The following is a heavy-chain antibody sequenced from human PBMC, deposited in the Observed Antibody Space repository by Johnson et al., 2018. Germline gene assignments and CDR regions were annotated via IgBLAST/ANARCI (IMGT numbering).Heavy chain of an antibody. CDR2: IWSNGINK. CDR1: GFTFSTYG. D-gene: IGHD1-26*01. CDR3: ATDHGISPFDH. V-gene: IGHV3-33*01. J-gene: IGHJ4*02. Sequence: QVRLVQAGGGVVQPGRSLRLSCAASGFTFSTYGMHWVRQAPVTGLAWVSVIWSNGINKYYAASVRGRFTISRDNSKNTLFLQMNSLRVEDTAVYYCATDHGISPFDHWGQGTLVTVSS.